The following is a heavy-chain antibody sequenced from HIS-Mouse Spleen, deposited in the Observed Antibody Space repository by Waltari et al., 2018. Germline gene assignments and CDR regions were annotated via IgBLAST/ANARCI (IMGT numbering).Heavy chain of an antibody. CDR1: VFPFTTTG. Sequence: QVQLVESGGGVVQPGRPLRLSCAASVFPFTTTGMPWVRQAPGKGVEWVEVISYDGSNKYYADSVKGRFTISRDNSKNTLYLQMNSLRAEDTAVYYCAKASSGWLDYWGQGTLVTVSS. V-gene: IGHV3-30*18. D-gene: IGHD6-19*01. CDR3: AKASSGWLDY. J-gene: IGHJ4*02. CDR2: ISYDGSNK.